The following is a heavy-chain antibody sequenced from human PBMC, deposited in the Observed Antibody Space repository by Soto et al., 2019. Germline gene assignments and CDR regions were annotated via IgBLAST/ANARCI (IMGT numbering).Heavy chain of an antibody. D-gene: IGHD3-3*01. Sequence: PGGSLRLSCAASGFTFSSYAMSWVRQAPGKGLEWVSAISGSGGSTYYADSVKGRFTISRDNSKNTLYLQMNSLRAEDTAVYYCAKADSKYDFWSGYYIDYWGQGTLVTVSS. J-gene: IGHJ4*02. CDR3: AKADSKYDFWSGYYIDY. V-gene: IGHV3-23*01. CDR2: ISGSGGST. CDR1: GFTFSSYA.